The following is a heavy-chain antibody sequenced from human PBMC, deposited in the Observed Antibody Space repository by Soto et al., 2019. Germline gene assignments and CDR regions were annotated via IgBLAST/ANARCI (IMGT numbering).Heavy chain of an antibody. D-gene: IGHD6-13*01. V-gene: IGHV3-23*01. J-gene: IGHJ1*01. CDR1: GFTFSSYA. CDR3: ENRYSRSWYDAFQN. CDR2: ISGSGGST. Sequence: GGSLRLSCAASGFTFSSYAMSWVRQAPGKGLEWVSAISGSGGSTYYADSVKGRFTISRDNSKNTLYLQMNSLRAEDTAVYYCENRYSRSWYDAFQNWGQGTLVTVSS.